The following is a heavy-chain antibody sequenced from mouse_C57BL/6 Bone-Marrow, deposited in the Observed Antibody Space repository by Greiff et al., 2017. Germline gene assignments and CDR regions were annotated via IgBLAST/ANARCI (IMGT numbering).Heavy chain of an antibody. CDR3: ARVTLYYGSDFDY. J-gene: IGHJ2*01. V-gene: IGHV1-64*01. CDR1: GYTFTSYW. D-gene: IGHD1-1*01. CDR2: IHPNSGST. Sequence: QVQLQQPGAELVKPGASVKLSCKASGYTFTSYWMHWVKPRPGQGLEWIGMIHPNSGSTNYNEKFKSKATLTVDKSSSTAYMQLSSLTSEDSAVYYCARVTLYYGSDFDYWGQGTTLTVSS.